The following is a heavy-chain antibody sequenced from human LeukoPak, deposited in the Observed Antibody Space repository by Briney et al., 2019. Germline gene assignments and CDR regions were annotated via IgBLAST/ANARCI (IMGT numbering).Heavy chain of an antibody. V-gene: IGHV3-53*01. CDR2: IYSGGTT. D-gene: IGHD3-9*01. CDR3: AREPYDILTGYMDV. J-gene: IGHJ6*03. Sequence: QSGGSLRLSCAASGFTLSSNYMNWVRQAPGRGLEWVSVIYSGGTTYYADSVKGRFTISRDNAKNSLYLQMNSLRAEDTAVYSCAREPYDILTGYMDVWGKGTTVTISS. CDR1: GFTLSSNY.